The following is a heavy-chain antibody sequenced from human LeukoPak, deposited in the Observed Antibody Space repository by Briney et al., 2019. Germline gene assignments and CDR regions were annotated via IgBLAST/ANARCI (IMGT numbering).Heavy chain of an antibody. Sequence: GGSLRLSCAASGFTFSSYATPWVRQAPGKGLEWVAVISYDGSNKYYADSVKGRFTISRDNFKNTLYLQMNSLRAEDTAVYYCAREWGSYQQFDYWGQGTLVTVSS. CDR2: ISYDGSNK. CDR1: GFTFSSYA. D-gene: IGHD1-26*01. CDR3: AREWGSYQQFDY. V-gene: IGHV3-30-3*01. J-gene: IGHJ4*02.